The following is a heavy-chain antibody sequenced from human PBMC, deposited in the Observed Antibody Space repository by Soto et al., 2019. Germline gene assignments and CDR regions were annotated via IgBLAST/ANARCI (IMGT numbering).Heavy chain of an antibody. J-gene: IGHJ6*02. CDR2: VKYDGSQT. V-gene: IGHV3-7*01. CDR3: TRDFQGPLDYGMDV. CDR1: GLTFSSYW. D-gene: IGHD1-1*01. Sequence: AGGSLRLSCADSGLTFSSYWMSWVRQAPGKGLEWVANVKYDGSQTYYVGSVKGRFTISRDNAKNPLYLQMNSLRAEDTAVYYCTRDFQGPLDYGMDVWGQGTTVTVSS.